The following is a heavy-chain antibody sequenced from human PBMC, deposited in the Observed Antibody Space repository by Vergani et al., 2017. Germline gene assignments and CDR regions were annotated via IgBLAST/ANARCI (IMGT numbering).Heavy chain of an antibody. D-gene: IGHD6-19*01. V-gene: IGHV3-48*03. J-gene: IGHJ4*02. Sequence: EVQLVESGGGLVQPGGSLRLSCAASGFTFSSYEMNWVRQAPGKGLEWVSYISSSGSTIYYADSVKGRFTISRDNAKNSLYLQMNSLRAEDTAVYYCAGEFGQWLAFDYWGQGTLVTVSS. CDR2: ISSSGSTI. CDR3: AGEFGQWLAFDY. CDR1: GFTFSSYE.